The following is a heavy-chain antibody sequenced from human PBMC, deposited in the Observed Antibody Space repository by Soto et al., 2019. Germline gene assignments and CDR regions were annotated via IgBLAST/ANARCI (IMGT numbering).Heavy chain of an antibody. CDR2: MNPISGNT. CDR3: ARRNSYYYYMDV. Sequence: ASVKVSCKASGYTLTSYDVNWVRQAPGQGLEWMGWMNPISGNTAYAQKFQGRVTMTRNTSISTAYMELSSLRSEDTAVYYCARRNSYYYYMDVWGKGTTVTVSS. V-gene: IGHV1-8*01. CDR1: GYTLTSYD. J-gene: IGHJ6*03.